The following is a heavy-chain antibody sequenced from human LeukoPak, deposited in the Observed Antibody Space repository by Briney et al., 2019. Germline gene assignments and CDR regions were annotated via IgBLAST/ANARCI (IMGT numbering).Heavy chain of an antibody. CDR1: GFTFDDYA. D-gene: IGHD3-9*01. Sequence: GRSLRLSCAASGFTFDDYAMHWVRQAPGKGLEWVSSISWNSGTIGYADSVKGRFTISRDNAKNSLYLQMNSLRAEDTAVYYCARDDPADILTGYYPVDYWGQGTLVTVSS. CDR2: ISWNSGTI. V-gene: IGHV3-9*01. CDR3: ARDDPADILTGYYPVDY. J-gene: IGHJ4*02.